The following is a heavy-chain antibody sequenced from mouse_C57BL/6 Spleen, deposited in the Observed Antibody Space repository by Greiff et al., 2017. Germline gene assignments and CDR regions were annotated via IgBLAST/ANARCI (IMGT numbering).Heavy chain of an antibody. V-gene: IGHV14-1*01. D-gene: IGHD1-1*01. Sequence: VQLKQSGAELVRPGASVKLSCTASGFNIKDYYMHWVKQRPEQGLEWIGRIDPADGDTEYAPKFQGTATMTADTSSNTAYLQLSSLTSEDTAVYYCTYYYYGSSFFAYWGQGTLVTVSA. CDR2: IDPADGDT. J-gene: IGHJ3*01. CDR1: GFNIKDYY. CDR3: TYYYYGSSFFAY.